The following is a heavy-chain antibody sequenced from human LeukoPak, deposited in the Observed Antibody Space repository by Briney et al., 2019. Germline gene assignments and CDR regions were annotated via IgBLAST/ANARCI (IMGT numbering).Heavy chain of an antibody. J-gene: IGHJ4*02. CDR2: ISSVSGYI. V-gene: IGHV3-21*01. CDR1: GFTFSDYS. CDR3: ARDWRTQALHPYYFEY. Sequence: PGGSLRLSCAASGFTFSDYSMNWVRQAPGRGLEWVSFISSVSGYIYYADSVKDRFTISRDNARISLYLQMNSLRAEDTAVYYCARDWRTQALHPYYFEYWGQGVLVTVSS.